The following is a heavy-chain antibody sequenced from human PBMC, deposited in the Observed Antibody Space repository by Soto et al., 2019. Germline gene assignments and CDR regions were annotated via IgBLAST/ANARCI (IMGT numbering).Heavy chain of an antibody. D-gene: IGHD6-25*01. V-gene: IGHV4-4*07. Sequence: PSCSLSLPSTVSGGRISKNYRCWWRPSDGKGLEWIGRIYAGGSTNYNPSLKSRVTMSVATSKNQFSLKLSSVTAADTAVYYCAREGMVIIATATAVEYWGQGTLVSVSS. J-gene: IGHJ4*02. CDR1: GGRISKNY. CDR3: AREGMVIIATATAVEY. CDR2: IYAGGST.